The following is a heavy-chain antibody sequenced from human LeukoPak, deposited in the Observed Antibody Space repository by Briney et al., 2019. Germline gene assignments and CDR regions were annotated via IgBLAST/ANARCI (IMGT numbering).Heavy chain of an antibody. CDR2: IYPGDSDT. CDR3: ARLADSSGYYLDY. CDR1: GYSFTSYW. J-gene: IGHJ4*02. Sequence: SGESLKISCKGSGYSFTSYWIGWVRQMPGKGLEWMGIIYPGDSDTRYSPSFPGQVTISADKSISTAYLQWSSLKASDSAMFYCARLADSSGYYLDYWGQGTLVTVSS. V-gene: IGHV5-51*01. D-gene: IGHD3-22*01.